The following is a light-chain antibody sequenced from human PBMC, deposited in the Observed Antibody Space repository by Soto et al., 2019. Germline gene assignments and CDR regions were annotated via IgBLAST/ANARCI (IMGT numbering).Light chain of an antibody. CDR3: ISYTGSSTSYV. J-gene: IGLJ1*01. V-gene: IGLV2-14*01. CDR2: GVS. CDR1: RSDIRSYNY. Sequence: QSLLTQPASVSGSPGQTITISCSGIRSDIRSYNYVAWYQKFPGKTPKILIYGVSNRPSGVSSRFSGSKSGKTASLTISGLQAEDEADYYCISYTGSSTSYVFGNGTKVTVL.